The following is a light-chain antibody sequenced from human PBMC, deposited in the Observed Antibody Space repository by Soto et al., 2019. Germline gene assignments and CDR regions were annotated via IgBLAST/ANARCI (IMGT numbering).Light chain of an antibody. V-gene: IGLV2-14*01. J-gene: IGLJ1*01. CDR2: EVS. CDR1: SSDVGGYNY. CDR3: TSYTSSSTHL. Sequence: HSVLPQPASVSGSPGQSITISCTGSSSDVGGYNYVSWYQQHPGKAPKLMIFEVSNRPSGVSNRFSGSKSGNTASLTISGLQTEDEADYYCTSYTSSSTHLFGTGTKVTVL.